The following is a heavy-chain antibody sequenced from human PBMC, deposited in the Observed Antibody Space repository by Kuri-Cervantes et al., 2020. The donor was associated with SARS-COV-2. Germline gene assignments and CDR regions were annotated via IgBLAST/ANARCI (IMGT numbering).Heavy chain of an antibody. V-gene: IGHV3-74*01. CDR2: INNDGSST. D-gene: IGHD3-3*01. CDR1: GFTFSSYW. CDR3: VRHDSLKS. J-gene: IGHJ5*02. Sequence: GESLKISCAASGFTFSSYWMHWVRQAPGMGLVWVSRINNDGSSTSYADFVKGRVTISRDNAKNTAYLQIHSLRADDTAVYYCVRHDSLKSWGQGTLVTVSS.